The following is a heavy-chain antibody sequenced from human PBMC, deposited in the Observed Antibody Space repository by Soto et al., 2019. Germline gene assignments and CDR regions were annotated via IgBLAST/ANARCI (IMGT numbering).Heavy chain of an antibody. CDR1: GYTFTNYG. V-gene: IGHV1-18*01. D-gene: IGHD4-17*01. J-gene: IGHJ6*03. Sequence: GASVKVSCKASGYTFTNYGFTWVRQAPGQGLEWLGWISTYNGNTKYAQKVQGRLTMTTDTSTSTANMELTSLRSDDTALYYCARTTVNASYYYMDVWGKGSTVTVSS. CDR2: ISTYNGNT. CDR3: ARTTVNASYYYMDV.